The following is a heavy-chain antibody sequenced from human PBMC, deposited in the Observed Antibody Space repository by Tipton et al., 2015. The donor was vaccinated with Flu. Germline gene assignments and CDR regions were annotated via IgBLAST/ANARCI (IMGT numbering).Heavy chain of an antibody. CDR2: IKQDDSER. D-gene: IGHD2-2*01. J-gene: IGHJ4*02. Sequence: GSLRLSCVASGFDFSNYWMSWVRQAPGAGLEWVANIKQDDSERQYVESVKGRFTISRDNAKNSFFLQMDGLRTEDTGVYFCVRGQSWAIYWGQGTLVTVSS. CDR3: VRGQSWAIY. CDR1: GFDFSNYW. V-gene: IGHV3-7*01.